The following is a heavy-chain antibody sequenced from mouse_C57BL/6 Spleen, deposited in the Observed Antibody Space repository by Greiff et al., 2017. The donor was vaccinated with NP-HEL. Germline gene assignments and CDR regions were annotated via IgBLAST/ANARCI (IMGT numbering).Heavy chain of an antibody. Sequence: QVQLQQPGAELVRPGSSVKLSCKASGYTFTSYWMHWVKQRPIQGLEWIGNIDPSDSETHYNRKFKDKATLTVDKSSSTAYMQLSSLTSEDSAVYYCAREGHYYGSSYWYFDVWGTGTTVTVSS. J-gene: IGHJ1*03. CDR2: IDPSDSET. CDR3: AREGHYYGSSYWYFDV. CDR1: GYTFTSYW. V-gene: IGHV1-52*01. D-gene: IGHD1-1*01.